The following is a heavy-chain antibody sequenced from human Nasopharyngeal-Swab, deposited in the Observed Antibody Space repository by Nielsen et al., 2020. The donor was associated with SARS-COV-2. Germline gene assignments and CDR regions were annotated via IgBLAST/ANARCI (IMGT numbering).Heavy chain of an antibody. J-gene: IGHJ4*02. CDR3: TTDLVEAEQLVLEQDY. V-gene: IGHV3-30*03. CDR2: ISYDGSNK. D-gene: IGHD6-6*01. Sequence: GESLKISCAASGFTFSSYGMHWVRQAPGKGLEWVAVISYDGSNKYYADSVKGRFTISRDNSKNTLYLQMNSLKTEDTAVYYCTTDLVEAEQLVLEQDYWGQGTLVTVSS. CDR1: GFTFSSYG.